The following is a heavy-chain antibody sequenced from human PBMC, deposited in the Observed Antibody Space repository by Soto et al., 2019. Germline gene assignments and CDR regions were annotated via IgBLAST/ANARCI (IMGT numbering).Heavy chain of an antibody. J-gene: IGHJ4*02. CDR3: ARLVAGDRYVMRAFDY. D-gene: IGHD6-19*01. V-gene: IGHV1-46*01. Sequence: ASVKVSCKASGYTFTSYYMQWVRQAPGQGLEWMGIINPGGGSTSYAQKFQDRVTMTTDTSTSTVYMELSSLRSEDTAVYYCARLVAGDRYVMRAFDYWGQGTLVTVSS. CDR1: GYTFTSYY. CDR2: INPGGGST.